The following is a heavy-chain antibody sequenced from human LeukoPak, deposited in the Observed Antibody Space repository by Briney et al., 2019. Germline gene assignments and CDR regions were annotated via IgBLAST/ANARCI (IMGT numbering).Heavy chain of an antibody. Sequence: SETLSLTCTVSGGSISSSDHYWGWIRQPPGKGLEWIGSIYYSRSTYYNPSLKSRVTISVDTSKNQFSLKVNSVTAADTAVYYCARQGKTDGSQYFQHWGQGTLVTVSS. CDR3: ARQGKTDGSQYFQH. D-gene: IGHD2-15*01. CDR1: GGSISSSDHY. V-gene: IGHV4-39*01. J-gene: IGHJ1*01. CDR2: IYYSRST.